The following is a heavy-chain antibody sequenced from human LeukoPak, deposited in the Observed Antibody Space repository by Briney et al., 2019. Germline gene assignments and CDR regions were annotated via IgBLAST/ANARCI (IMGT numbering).Heavy chain of an antibody. CDR2: MNQVGNEK. Sequence: GGSLRLSCAASKFTFSSYWMSWVRQAPGKGPEWVAYMNQVGNEKNYLDSVKGRFTISRDNAKNSLYLQMTSLRAEDTAVYYCARGTYYYGFWGQGTLVTVSS. CDR3: ARGTYYYGF. V-gene: IGHV3-7*04. J-gene: IGHJ4*02. D-gene: IGHD3-10*01. CDR1: KFTFSSYW.